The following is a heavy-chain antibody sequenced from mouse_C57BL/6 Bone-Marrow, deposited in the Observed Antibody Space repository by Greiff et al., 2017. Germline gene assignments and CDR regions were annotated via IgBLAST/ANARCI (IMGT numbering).Heavy chain of an antibody. CDR3: ARTAYYDYDGAWFAY. CDR1: GYTFTSYW. D-gene: IGHD2-4*01. CDR2: IDPSDSYT. V-gene: IGHV1-69*01. Sequence: QVQLQQSGAELVMPGASVKLSCKASGYTFTSYWMHWVKQRPGQGLEWIGDIDPSDSYTNYNQKFKGKSTLTVDKSSSTAYMQLSSLTSEDSAVYYCARTAYYDYDGAWFAYWGQGTLVTVSA. J-gene: IGHJ3*01.